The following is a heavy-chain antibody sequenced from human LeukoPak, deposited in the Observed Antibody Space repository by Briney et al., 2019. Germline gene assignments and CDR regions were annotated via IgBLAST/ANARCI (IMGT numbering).Heavy chain of an antibody. Sequence: SETLSLTCTVSGGSISSSSYYWGWIRQPPGKGLEWIGSIYYSGSTYYNPSLKSRVTISVDTSKNQFSLKLSSVTAADTAVYYCARRSYGDYVSYFDYWGQGTLVTVSS. CDR2: IYYSGST. J-gene: IGHJ4*02. CDR3: ARRSYGDYVSYFDY. V-gene: IGHV4-39*01. CDR1: GGSISSSSYY. D-gene: IGHD4-17*01.